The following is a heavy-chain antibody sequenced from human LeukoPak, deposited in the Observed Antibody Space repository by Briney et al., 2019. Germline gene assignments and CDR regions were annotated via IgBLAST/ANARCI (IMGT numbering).Heavy chain of an antibody. J-gene: IGHJ4*02. V-gene: IGHV1-8*01. D-gene: IGHD3-22*01. CDR2: MNPNSGNT. CDR1: GFTFTSHD. CDR3: ARGAAYYYDSSFRS. Sequence: ASVKVSCKASGFTFTSHDFNWVRQATGQGLEWMGWMNPNSGNTGYAQKFQGRVTITRDTSASTAYMELSSLRSEDTAVYYCARGAAYYYDSSFRSWGQGTLVTVSS.